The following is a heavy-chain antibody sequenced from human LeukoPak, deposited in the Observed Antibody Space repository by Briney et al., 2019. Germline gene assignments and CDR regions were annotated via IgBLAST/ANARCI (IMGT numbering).Heavy chain of an antibody. V-gene: IGHV1-69*05. CDR3: AMHCSSTGCYKGTDY. D-gene: IGHD2-2*02. CDR2: IIPIFGTA. J-gene: IGHJ4*02. Sequence: ASVKVSCKASGGTFSSYAISWVGQAPGQGLEWMGGIIPIFGTANYAQKFQGRVTITTDESTSTAYMELSSLRSEDTAVYYCAMHCSSTGCYKGTDYWGQGTLVTVSS. CDR1: GGTFSSYA.